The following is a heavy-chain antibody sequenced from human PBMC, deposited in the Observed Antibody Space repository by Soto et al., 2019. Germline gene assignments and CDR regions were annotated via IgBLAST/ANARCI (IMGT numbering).Heavy chain of an antibody. J-gene: IGHJ4*02. D-gene: IGHD3-10*01. CDR2: ISFDGSTK. CDR1: GFTFSTYA. CDR3: ARDLRSITVVIGRFDF. Sequence: GGSLRLSCAASGFTFSTYAMHWVRQAPGKWLEWVAVISFDGSTKHFARSVKGRFTISRDNSKNTLFLQMNSLRAEDTAVYYCARDLRSITVVIGRFDFWGQGTLVTVSS. V-gene: IGHV3-30-3*01.